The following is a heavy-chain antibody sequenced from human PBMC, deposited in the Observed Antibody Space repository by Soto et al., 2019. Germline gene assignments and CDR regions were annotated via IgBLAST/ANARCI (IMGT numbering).Heavy chain of an antibody. CDR2: IYTSGST. J-gene: IGHJ4*02. CDR1: GGSISSYY. D-gene: IGHD6-13*01. Sequence: SETLSLTCTVYGGSISSYYWSWIRQPAGKGLEWIGRIYTSGSTNYNPSLKSRVTMSVDTSKNQFSLKLSSVTAADTAVYYCVGTGYSSSWSYYFDYWGQGTLVTVSS. CDR3: VGTGYSSSWSYYFDY. V-gene: IGHV4-4*07.